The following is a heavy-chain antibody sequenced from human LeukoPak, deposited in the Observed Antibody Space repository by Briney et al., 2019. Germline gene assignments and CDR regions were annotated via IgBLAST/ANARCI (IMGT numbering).Heavy chain of an antibody. Sequence: PSETLSLTCTVSGGSISSSSYYWGWIRQPPGKGREWIGSFYCSGSTYYNPSLKSLVITSVDTSKTQFSLKLSSVTAADTAVYYCAREHCSGGSCYSIYYYYYMDVWGKGTTVTVSS. D-gene: IGHD2-15*01. CDR2: FYCSGST. J-gene: IGHJ6*03. CDR1: GGSISSSSYY. V-gene: IGHV4-39*07. CDR3: AREHCSGGSCYSIYYYYYMDV.